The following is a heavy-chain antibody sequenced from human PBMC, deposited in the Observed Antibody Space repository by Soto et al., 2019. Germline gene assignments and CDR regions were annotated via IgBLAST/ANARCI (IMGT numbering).Heavy chain of an antibody. CDR3: AKEWSVRYFDWLLDAFDI. V-gene: IGHV3-23*01. CDR1: GFTFSSYA. D-gene: IGHD3-9*01. CDR2: ISGSGGST. J-gene: IGHJ3*02. Sequence: EVQLLESGGGLVQPGGSLRLSCAASGFTFSSYAMSWVRQAPGKGLEWVSAISGSGGSTYYADSVKGRFTISRDNSKNTLYLQMNSLRAEDTAVYYCAKEWSVRYFDWLLDAFDIWGQGTMVTVSS.